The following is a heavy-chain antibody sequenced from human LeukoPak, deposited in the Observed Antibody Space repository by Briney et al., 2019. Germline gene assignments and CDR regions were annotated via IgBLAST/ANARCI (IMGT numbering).Heavy chain of an antibody. CDR1: GFTFSSYS. CDR3: ARLPGYCSSNSCYKMTIPFDY. CDR2: ISYDGNNK. Sequence: PGGSLRLSCSASGFTFSSYSMHWVRQAPGKGLEWVAVISYDGNNKYDADSVKGRFTISRDNSKNTLYLQMNSLRAGDTAVYYCARLPGYCSSNSCYKMTIPFDYWGQGTLVTVSS. J-gene: IGHJ4*02. D-gene: IGHD2-2*02. V-gene: IGHV3-30-3*01.